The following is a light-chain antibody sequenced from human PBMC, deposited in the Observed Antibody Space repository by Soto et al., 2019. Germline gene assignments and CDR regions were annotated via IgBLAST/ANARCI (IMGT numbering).Light chain of an antibody. CDR3: QQSCCSPRS. CDR2: DAS. V-gene: IGKV3-20*01. CDR1: QSVRNVY. Sequence: EIVLTQSPGTLSLSPGERATLSCRASQSVRNVYLAWYQQKPGQAPRLLIYDASNRDTGIPDRFSGSGSGTDFTLTINRLEPEDFAVYYCQQSCCSPRSFGQGTKLEIK. J-gene: IGKJ2*01.